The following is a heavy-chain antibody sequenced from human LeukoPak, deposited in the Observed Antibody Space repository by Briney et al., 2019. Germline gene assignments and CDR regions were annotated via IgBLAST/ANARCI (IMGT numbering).Heavy chain of an antibody. J-gene: IGHJ4*02. CDR3: ATYTQYFGAPGGADY. Sequence: PGGSLRLSCAVSRFTFSDYWMRWVRQAPDKGLEWVAAINKDGSEKRYVDSVKGRFTISRDNAKNSVYLQMTSLGAEDTAVYYCATYTQYFGAPGGADYWGLGTLVTVSS. CDR2: INKDGSEK. D-gene: IGHD2-8*02. CDR1: RFTFSDYW. V-gene: IGHV3-7*01.